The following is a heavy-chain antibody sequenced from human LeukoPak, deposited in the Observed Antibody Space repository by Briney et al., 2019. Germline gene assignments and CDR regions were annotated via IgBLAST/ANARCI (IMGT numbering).Heavy chain of an antibody. D-gene: IGHD6-19*01. Sequence: ASVKVSCKASGGTFSSYAISWVRQAPGQGLEWMGGIIPIFGTANYAQKFQGRVTITADESTSTAYMELSSLGSEDTAVYYCATYSHGIAVAGGWFDPWGQGTLVTASS. CDR2: IIPIFGTA. V-gene: IGHV1-69*13. CDR1: GGTFSSYA. J-gene: IGHJ5*02. CDR3: ATYSHGIAVAGGWFDP.